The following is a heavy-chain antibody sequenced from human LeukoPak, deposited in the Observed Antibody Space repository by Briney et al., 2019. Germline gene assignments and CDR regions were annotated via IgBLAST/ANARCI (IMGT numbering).Heavy chain of an antibody. CDR2: INHNGNVN. V-gene: IGHV3-7*03. J-gene: IGHJ4*02. CDR3: ARGDFDC. CDR1: GFTFSSYW. Sequence: GGSLRLSCAASGFTFSSYWMNWARQAPGKGLEWVASINHNGNVNYYVDSVKGRFTISRDNAKNSLYLQMNSLRAEDTAVYYCARGDFDCWGQGTLVTVSS.